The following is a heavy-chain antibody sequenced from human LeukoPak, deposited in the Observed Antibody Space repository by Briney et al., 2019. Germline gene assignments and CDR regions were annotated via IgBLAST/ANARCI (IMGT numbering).Heavy chain of an antibody. Sequence: GGSLRLSCAASGFTFSSYWMHWVCQAPGKGLVWVSRINTDGSTTNYADSVKGRFTMSRDNAKNTLYLQMNSLRAEDTALYYCARDPVGAAGDFDYWGQGTLVTVAS. CDR1: GFTFSSYW. CDR2: INTDGSTT. D-gene: IGHD1-26*01. V-gene: IGHV3-74*01. CDR3: ARDPVGAAGDFDY. J-gene: IGHJ4*02.